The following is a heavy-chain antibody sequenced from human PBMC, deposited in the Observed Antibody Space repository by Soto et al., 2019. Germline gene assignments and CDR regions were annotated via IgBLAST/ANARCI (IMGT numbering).Heavy chain of an antibody. D-gene: IGHD2-2*02. J-gene: IGHJ4*02. V-gene: IGHV5-10-1*01. CDR1: GYTFTSYW. CDR3: ARHGDRYTRWYNFDY. Sequence: PGECLKISCKGSGYTFTSYWISWVRQMPGKGLEWMGRIDPSDSYTDYSPSFQGHVTISADKSISTAYLQWSSLKASDTATYYCARHGDRYTRWYNFDYWGQGTLVTVSS. CDR2: IDPSDSYT.